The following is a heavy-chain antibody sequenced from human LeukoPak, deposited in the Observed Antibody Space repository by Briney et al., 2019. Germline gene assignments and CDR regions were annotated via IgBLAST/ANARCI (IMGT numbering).Heavy chain of an antibody. CDR2: IYYSGST. V-gene: IGHV4-39*01. J-gene: IGHJ5*02. CDR3: ARRAPTELWFGGFDP. D-gene: IGHD3-10*01. Sequence: KPSETLSLTCTVSGGSISSSSYYWGWIRQPPGKGLEWIGSIYYSGSTYYNPSLKSRVTISVDTSMNQFSLKLSSVTAADTAVYYCARRAPTELWFGGFDPWGQGTLVTVSS. CDR1: GGSISSSSYY.